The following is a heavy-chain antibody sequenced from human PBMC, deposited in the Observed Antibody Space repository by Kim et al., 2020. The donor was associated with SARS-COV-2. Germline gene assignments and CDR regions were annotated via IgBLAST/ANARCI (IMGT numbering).Heavy chain of an antibody. Sequence: GGSLRLSCAASGFTFSSYGMHWVRQAPGKGLEWVAVISYDGSNKYYADSVKGRFTISRDNSKNTLYLQMNSLRAEDTAVYYCAKELKWELLIHYYGMDVWGQGTTVTVSS. J-gene: IGHJ6*02. CDR2: ISYDGSNK. CDR3: AKELKWELLIHYYGMDV. V-gene: IGHV3-30*18. D-gene: IGHD1-26*01. CDR1: GFTFSSYG.